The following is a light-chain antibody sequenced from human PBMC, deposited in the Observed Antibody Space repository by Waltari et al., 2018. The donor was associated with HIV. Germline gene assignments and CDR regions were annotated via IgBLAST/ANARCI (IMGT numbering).Light chain of an antibody. V-gene: IGKV3-20*01. Sequence: IVLTQSPGTLSLSPGDRATLSCRASQSVSSNFLAWDQQKPRQAPRLRLYGASSRATGIQDRFSGSGSGTDFTLTISRLEAQDFAVYHCQQYGSSPFNFGPGTKVDFK. CDR3: QQYGSSPFN. J-gene: IGKJ3*01. CDR1: QSVSSNF. CDR2: GAS.